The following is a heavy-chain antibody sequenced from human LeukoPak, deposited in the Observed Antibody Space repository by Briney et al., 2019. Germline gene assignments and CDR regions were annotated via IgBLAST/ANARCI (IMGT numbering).Heavy chain of an antibody. V-gene: IGHV4-34*01. D-gene: IGHD3-22*01. CDR2: INHSGST. J-gene: IGHJ4*02. CDR3: ARGVRRYYYDSSGRYFDY. Sequence: SETLSLTCAVYGGSFSGYYWSWIRQPPGKGLEWIGEINHSGSTNYNPSLKSRVSISVDTSKNQFSLKLSSVTAADTAVYYCARGVRRYYYDSSGRYFDYWGQGTLVTVSS. CDR1: GGSFSGYY.